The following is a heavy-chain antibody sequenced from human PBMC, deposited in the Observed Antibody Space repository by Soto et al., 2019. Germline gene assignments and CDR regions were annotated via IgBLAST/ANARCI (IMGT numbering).Heavy chain of an antibody. Sequence: EVQLLESGGGLVQPGGSLRLSCAASEFTFGTYAMNWLCQAPGRGLECVSFISGSGRTTYYADSVKGRFTVSRDNSKNTMYLQMNSLRAEDTALYYCAKFRGPSYSYYYMDVWGKGTTVTVSS. D-gene: IGHD3-16*01. CDR1: EFTFGTYA. CDR3: AKFRGPSYSYYYMDV. J-gene: IGHJ6*03. V-gene: IGHV3-23*01. CDR2: ISGSGRTT.